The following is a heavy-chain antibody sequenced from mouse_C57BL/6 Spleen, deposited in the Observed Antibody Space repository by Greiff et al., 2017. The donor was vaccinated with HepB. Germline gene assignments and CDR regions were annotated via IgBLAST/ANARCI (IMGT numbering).Heavy chain of an antibody. CDR3: ARGYYGDFDV. V-gene: IGHV1-55*01. Sequence: QVQLQQPGAELVKPGASVKMSCKASGYTFTSYWITWVKQRPGQGLEWIGDIYPGSGSTNYNEKFKSKATLTVDTSSSTAYMQLSSRTSEDSAVYYCARGYYGDFDVWGTGTTVTVSS. CDR1: GYTFTSYW. J-gene: IGHJ1*03. CDR2: IYPGSGST.